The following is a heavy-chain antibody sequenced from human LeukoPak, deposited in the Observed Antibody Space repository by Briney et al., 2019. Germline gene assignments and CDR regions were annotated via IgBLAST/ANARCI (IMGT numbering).Heavy chain of an antibody. J-gene: IGHJ4*02. V-gene: IGHV3-30-3*01. D-gene: IGHD5-24*01. CDR1: GFTFSSYS. Sequence: PGRSLRLSCAASGFTFSSYSMHWVRQAPGKGLEWVAVTSYDGNNKNYADSVKGRFTISRDNSKNTLYLQMNSLRTEDTAVYYCASPTTNYPYLYYFDYWGQGTLVTVSS. CDR2: TSYDGNNK. CDR3: ASPTTNYPYLYYFDY.